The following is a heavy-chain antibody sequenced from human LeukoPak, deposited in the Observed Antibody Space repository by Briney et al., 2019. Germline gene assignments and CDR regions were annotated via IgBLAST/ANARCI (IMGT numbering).Heavy chain of an antibody. D-gene: IGHD2-8*01. J-gene: IGHJ5*02. CDR3: ATVGFCCTTACGHSYNWFDP. CDR1: GHSFTSYD. CDR2: MNLNSGNT. Sequence: ASVKVSCKASGHSFTSYDINWVRQAPGQGLEWMGWMNLNSGNTDYAQKFQGRVTMTRDTSTTTAYLELSGLRSEDTAVYFCATVGFCCTTACGHSYNWFDPWGQGTLVTVSS. V-gene: IGHV1-8*01.